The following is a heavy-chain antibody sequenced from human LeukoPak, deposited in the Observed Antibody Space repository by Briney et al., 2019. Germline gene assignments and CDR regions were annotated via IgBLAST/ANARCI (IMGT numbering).Heavy chain of an antibody. CDR3: AREGYSSSGNAFDI. J-gene: IGHJ3*02. CDR1: GGTFSSNA. Sequence: SVKVSCKASGGTFSSNAISWVRQAPGQGLEWMGGIIPIFGTANYAQKFQGRVTITADESTSTAYMELSSLISEDTAVYYCAREGYSSSGNAFDIWGQGTMVTVSS. CDR2: IIPIFGTA. D-gene: IGHD6-13*01. V-gene: IGHV1-69*13.